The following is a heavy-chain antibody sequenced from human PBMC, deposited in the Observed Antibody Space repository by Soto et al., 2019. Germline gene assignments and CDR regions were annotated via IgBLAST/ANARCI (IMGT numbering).Heavy chain of an antibody. CDR3: HVGVLLWFGEPTPFDY. D-gene: IGHD3-10*01. CDR2: ISYDGSNK. J-gene: IGHJ4*02. V-gene: IGHV3-30*03. CDR1: GFTFSSYG. Sequence: GGSLRLSCAASGFTFSSYGMHWVRQAPGKGLEWVAVISYDGSNKYYADSVKGRFTISRDNSKNTLYLQMNSLRAEDTAVYHCHVGVLLWFGEPTPFDYWGQGTLVTVSS.